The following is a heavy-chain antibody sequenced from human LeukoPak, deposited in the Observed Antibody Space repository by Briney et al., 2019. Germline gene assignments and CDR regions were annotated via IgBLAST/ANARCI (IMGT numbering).Heavy chain of an antibody. Sequence: GGSLRLSCAASGFTFSSYGVHWVRQAPGKGLEWVAVIWYDGSNKYYADSVKGRFTISRDNSKNTLYLQMNSLRAEDTAVYYCARESGSYYAVYWGQGTLVTVSS. CDR1: GFTFSSYG. CDR2: IWYDGSNK. CDR3: ARESGSYYAVY. V-gene: IGHV3-33*01. D-gene: IGHD1-26*01. J-gene: IGHJ4*02.